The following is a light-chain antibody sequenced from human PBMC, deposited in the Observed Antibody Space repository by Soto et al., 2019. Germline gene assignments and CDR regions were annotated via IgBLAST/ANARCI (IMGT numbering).Light chain of an antibody. Sequence: EIVLTQSPATLSLSPGERATLSCRASQSVNSYLAWYQQKPGQAPRLLIYDASDRATGIPARFSGSGSGTDFPLTISSLEPEDFAVYYCQQRSNWPRTFGQGTKVEIK. J-gene: IGKJ1*01. CDR1: QSVNSY. CDR2: DAS. V-gene: IGKV3-11*01. CDR3: QQRSNWPRT.